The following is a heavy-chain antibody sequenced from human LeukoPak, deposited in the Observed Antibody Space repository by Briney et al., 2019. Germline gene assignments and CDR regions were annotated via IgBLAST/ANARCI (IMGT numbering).Heavy chain of an antibody. CDR2: ISRSGDST. CDR1: GFSFSIYE. V-gene: IGHV3-23*01. D-gene: IGHD2-15*01. CDR3: ARVGCTGGSCLAYNYYAMDV. Sequence: PGGSLRLTCTASGFSFSIYEMNWVRQAPGKGLEWVSAISRSGDSTNYADSVKGRFTISRDNSKNTLYLQVNTLRAEDTAIYYCARVGCTGGSCLAYNYYAMDVWGQGTTVTVSS. J-gene: IGHJ6*02.